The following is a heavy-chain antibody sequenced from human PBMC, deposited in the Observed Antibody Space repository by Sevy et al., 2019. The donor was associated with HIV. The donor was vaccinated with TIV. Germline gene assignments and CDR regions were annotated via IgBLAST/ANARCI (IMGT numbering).Heavy chain of an antibody. CDR1: GFNFRSYW. J-gene: IGHJ6*02. V-gene: IGHV3-7*01. Sequence: GGSVRLSCAASGFNFRSYWMTWVRQAPGKGLEWVANINQDGSEENYVDSVKGRFTIFRDNAKNSLFLQLNSLRAEDTSVYYCARTGSYADTYYYYYAMDVWGQGATVTVSS. D-gene: IGHD3-16*01. CDR3: ARTGSYADTYYYYYAMDV. CDR2: INQDGSEE.